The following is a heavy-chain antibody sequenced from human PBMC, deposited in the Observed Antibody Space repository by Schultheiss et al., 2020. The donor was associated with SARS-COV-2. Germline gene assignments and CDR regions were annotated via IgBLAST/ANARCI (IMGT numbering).Heavy chain of an antibody. CDR2: ISGSGGST. CDR1: GFTFDDYG. V-gene: IGHV3-23*01. J-gene: IGHJ4*02. CDR3: ARDKYDSSGYYSIPDY. D-gene: IGHD3-22*01. Sequence: GGSLRLSCAASGFTFDDYGMSWVRQAPGKGLEWVSAISGSGGSTYYADSVKGRFTISRHNSKNTLYLQMNSLRAEDTAVYYCARDKYDSSGYYSIPDYWGQGTLVTVSS.